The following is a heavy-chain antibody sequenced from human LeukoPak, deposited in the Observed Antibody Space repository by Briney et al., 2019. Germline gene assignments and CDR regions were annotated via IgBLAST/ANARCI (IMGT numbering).Heavy chain of an antibody. J-gene: IGHJ4*02. CDR3: ARGGEPDAIVGATFDY. CDR2: ISAYNGNT. CDR1: GFTFTSFG. V-gene: IGHV1-18*01. Sequence: VASVKVSCKASGFTFTSFGFSWVRQAPGQGLEWMGWISAYNGNTNYAQKLQGRVTMTTDTSTSTAYMELRSLRSDDTAVYYCARGGEPDAIVGATFDYWGQGTLVTVSS. D-gene: IGHD1-26*01.